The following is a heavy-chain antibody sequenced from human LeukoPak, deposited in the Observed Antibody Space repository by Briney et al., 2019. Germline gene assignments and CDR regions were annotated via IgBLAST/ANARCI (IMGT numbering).Heavy chain of an antibody. CDR3: ARRTGGWYDY. CDR1: GASINSHYYY. D-gene: IGHD6-19*01. CDR2: IAYSGST. J-gene: IGHJ4*02. Sequence: SETLSLTCTVSGASINSHYYYWGWIRQPPGKGLEWIGSIAYSGSTYYNPSLKSRVTISVDTSKNQFSLKLSSVTAADTAVYYCARRTGGWYDYWGQGTLVTVSS. V-gene: IGHV4-39*01.